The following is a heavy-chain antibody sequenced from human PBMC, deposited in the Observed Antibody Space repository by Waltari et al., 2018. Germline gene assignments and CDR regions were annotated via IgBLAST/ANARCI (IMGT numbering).Heavy chain of an antibody. CDR1: GDSISSGSYH. Sequence: QLQLQESGPGLVKPSQTLSLTCTVSGDSISSGSYHWSWIRQPAGKGLEWIGRIYTRGSTNYNPSLKSRVTISIDPSRNHFSLKLSSVTAADTAVYYCARDLSPPNWFDPWGQGTLVTVSS. CDR2: IYTRGST. J-gene: IGHJ5*02. V-gene: IGHV4-61*02. CDR3: ARDLSPPNWFDP. D-gene: IGHD3-3*02.